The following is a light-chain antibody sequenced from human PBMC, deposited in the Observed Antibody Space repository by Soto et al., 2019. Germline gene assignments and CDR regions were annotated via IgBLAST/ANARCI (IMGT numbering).Light chain of an antibody. J-gene: IGKJ1*01. CDR3: QKYNNAPRT. V-gene: IGKV1-27*01. Sequence: DIQMTQSPSSLSASVGDTVTITCRASQGISNYLAWYQQKPGQVPNLLIYAASTLQSGVPSRFSGSGSGTDFTLTISSLRPEDVASYYCQKYNNAPRTFGQWTKVEI. CDR2: AAS. CDR1: QGISNY.